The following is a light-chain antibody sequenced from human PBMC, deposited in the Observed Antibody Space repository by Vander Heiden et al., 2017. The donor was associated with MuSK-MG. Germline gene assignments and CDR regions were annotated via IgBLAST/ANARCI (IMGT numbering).Light chain of an antibody. CDR1: RSNIGARYD. J-gene: IGLJ3*02. CDR3: QSYDSSLSGWV. CDR2: GNS. Sequence: QSVLTQPPSVSGAPGQRVTISCTGNRSNIGARYDVHWYQQLRGTAPKLLIYGNSNRPSGVPDRFSGSKSGTSASLAITGLQAEDEADYYCQSYDSSLSGWVFGGGTKLTVL. V-gene: IGLV1-40*01.